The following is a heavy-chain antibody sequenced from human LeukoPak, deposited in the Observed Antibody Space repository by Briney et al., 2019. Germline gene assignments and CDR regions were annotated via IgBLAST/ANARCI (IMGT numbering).Heavy chain of an antibody. V-gene: IGHV4-38-2*01. CDR2: IYHSGST. CDR3: VSLTAMYSWFDP. Sequence: SETLSLTCAVYGGSFSGYYWGWIRQPPGRGLEWIGSIYHSGSTYYNPSLKSRVTISVDTSKDQFALRLNSVTAADTAVYYCVSLTAMYSWFDPWGQGTLVTVSS. D-gene: IGHD2-21*02. J-gene: IGHJ5*02. CDR1: GGSFSGYY.